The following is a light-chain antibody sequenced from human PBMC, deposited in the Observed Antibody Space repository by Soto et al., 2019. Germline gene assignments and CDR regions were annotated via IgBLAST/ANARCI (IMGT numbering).Light chain of an antibody. V-gene: IGLV2-14*01. Sequence: QSALTQPASVSASPGQSIAISCSGTSSDVGAYDYVSWYQHHPGKAPKLIIYEVTYRPSGVSNRFSASKSGNTASLTISGLQAEDEADYYCSSYTRSSTYDFGTGTKLTVL. CDR2: EVT. CDR1: SSDVGAYDY. J-gene: IGLJ1*01. CDR3: SSYTRSSTYD.